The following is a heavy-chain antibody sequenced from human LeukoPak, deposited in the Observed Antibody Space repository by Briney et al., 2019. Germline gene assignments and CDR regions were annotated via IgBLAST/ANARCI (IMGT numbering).Heavy chain of an antibody. J-gene: IGHJ4*02. CDR1: GGTFSSYA. V-gene: IGHV1-69*04. CDR3: ARDLRLGDDSSGLGLDY. D-gene: IGHD3-22*01. Sequence: ASVKVSCKASGGTFSSYAFGWVRQAPGQGLEWMGRIIPILGIANYAQKFQGRVTITADKSTSTAYMELSSLRSEDTAVYYCARDLRLGDDSSGLGLDYWGQGTLVTVSS. CDR2: IIPILGIA.